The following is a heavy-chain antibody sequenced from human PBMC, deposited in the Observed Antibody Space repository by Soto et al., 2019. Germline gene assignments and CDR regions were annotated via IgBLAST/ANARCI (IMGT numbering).Heavy chain of an antibody. J-gene: IGHJ4*02. D-gene: IGHD4-17*01. CDR2: MNPNSGNT. CDR1: GYTFTSHD. V-gene: IGHV1-8*01. CDR3: ARWDYGVYARFDY. Sequence: QVQLVQSGTEVKKPGASVKVSCKASGYTFTSHDINWVRQATGQGLEWMGWMNPNSGNTGYAQKFLGRVTMTRNTSISTAYMELSSLRSEDTAVYYCARWDYGVYARFDYWGQGTLVTVSS.